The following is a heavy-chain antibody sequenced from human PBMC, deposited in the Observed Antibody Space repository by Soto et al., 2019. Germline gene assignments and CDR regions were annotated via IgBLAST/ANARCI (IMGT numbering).Heavy chain of an antibody. Sequence: SQTLSLTCVISGASVSRSSVAWTWVRQSPSSGLEWLGRTYYRYRWYSDFAVSVRGRIVINADTSKNQFSLQLNSVTPEDTAAPSSSRAADDSSYCYCCLEGWRRRTT. J-gene: IGHJ6*01. CDR2: TYYRYRWYS. CDR1: GASVSRSSVA. CDR3: SRAADDSSYCYCCLEG. V-gene: IGHV6-1*01. D-gene: IGHD3-3*01.